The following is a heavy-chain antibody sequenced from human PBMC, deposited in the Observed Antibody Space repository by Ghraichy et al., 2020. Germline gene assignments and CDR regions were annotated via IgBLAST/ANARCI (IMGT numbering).Heavy chain of an antibody. J-gene: IGHJ3*02. V-gene: IGHV4-4*09. Sequence: SETLSLTCTVSGGSISSYYWSWIRQPPGKGLEWIGYIYTSGSTNYNPSLKSRVTISVDTSKNQFSLKLSSVTAADTAVYYCARHYRIVGALGAFDIWGQGTMVTVSS. D-gene: IGHD1-26*01. CDR3: ARHYRIVGALGAFDI. CDR1: GGSISSYY. CDR2: IYTSGST.